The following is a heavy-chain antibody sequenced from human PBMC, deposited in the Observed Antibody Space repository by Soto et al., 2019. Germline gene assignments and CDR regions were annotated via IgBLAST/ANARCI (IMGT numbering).Heavy chain of an antibody. D-gene: IGHD5-12*01. J-gene: IGHJ4*02. CDR2: ISSSSGTI. CDR3: ARVGRGLDGYNSPVFDY. CDR1: GFTLSSYT. V-gene: IGHV3-21*01. Sequence: GGPLRPSCAASGFTLSSYTMDWVRQAPGKGLERVSSISSSSGTIYYADSVRGRFTNSRDYAKDSLYLQMNSLRAEDTAVYYCARVGRGLDGYNSPVFDYWGQGTLGTVCS.